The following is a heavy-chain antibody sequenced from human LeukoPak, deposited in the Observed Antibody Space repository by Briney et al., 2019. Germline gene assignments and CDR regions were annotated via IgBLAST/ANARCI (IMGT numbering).Heavy chain of an antibody. CDR3: AKRRPYYDSSGYLDY. V-gene: IGHV3-53*01. CDR2: IYSAGAT. CDR1: GFTVSDNY. D-gene: IGHD3-22*01. J-gene: IGHJ4*02. Sequence: PGGSLRLSCAASGFTVSDNYMTWVRQAPGKGLEWVSSIYSAGATHYADSVKGRFTISRDNSKNTLYLQMNTLRAEDTAVYYCAKRRPYYDSSGYLDYWGQGTLVTVSS.